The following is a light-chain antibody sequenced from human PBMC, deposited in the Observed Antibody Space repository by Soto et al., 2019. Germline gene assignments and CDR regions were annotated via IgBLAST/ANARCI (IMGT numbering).Light chain of an antibody. Sequence: QSVLTQSPSASASLGASVNLTCTLSSGHSSYAIAWHQQMPEKGPRYLMKLNSDGSHNKGDGIPDRFSGSSSGAERYLTISSLQSEDEADYYCQTWGTGYWVFGGGTKLTVL. CDR3: QTWGTGYWV. CDR2: LNSDGSH. CDR1: SGHSSYA. J-gene: IGLJ3*02. V-gene: IGLV4-69*01.